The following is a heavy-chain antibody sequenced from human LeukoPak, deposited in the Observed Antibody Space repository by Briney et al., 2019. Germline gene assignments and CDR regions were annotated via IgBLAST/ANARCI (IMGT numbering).Heavy chain of an antibody. Sequence: GGSLRLSCAASAFTFSSYGMHWVRQAPGKGLEWVAYIQYDRTNEQYAHSVKGRFRISRDNSNNILYLQMNSLGTEDTAVYYCARDRSWFGYHYYYYMDVWGKGTTVTISS. CDR2: IQYDRTNE. CDR1: AFTFSSYG. J-gene: IGHJ6*03. D-gene: IGHD3-10*01. CDR3: ARDRSWFGYHYYYYMDV. V-gene: IGHV3-30*02.